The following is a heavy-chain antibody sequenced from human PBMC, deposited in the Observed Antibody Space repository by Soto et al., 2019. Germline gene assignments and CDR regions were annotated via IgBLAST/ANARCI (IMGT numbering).Heavy chain of an antibody. D-gene: IGHD6-6*01. Sequence: SETLSLTCTVSGGSISSGDYYWSWIRQPPGKGLEWIGYIYYSGSTYYNPSLKSRVTISVDTSKNQFSLKLSSVTAADTAVYYCARVESVAARPIDYWGQGTLVTVSS. CDR2: IYYSGST. V-gene: IGHV4-30-4*01. CDR3: ARVESVAARPIDY. CDR1: GGSISSGDYY. J-gene: IGHJ4*02.